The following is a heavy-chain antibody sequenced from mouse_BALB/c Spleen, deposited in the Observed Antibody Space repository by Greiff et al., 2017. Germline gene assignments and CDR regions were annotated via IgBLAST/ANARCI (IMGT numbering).Heavy chain of an antibody. V-gene: IGHV14-3*02. CDR3: ARLAWFAY. Sequence: EVQLQQPGAELVKPGASVKLSCKASGYTFTSYWMHWVKQRPGQGLEWIGRIDPANGNTKYDPKFQGKATITADTSSNTAYLQLSSLTSEDTAVYYCARLAWFAYWGQGTLVTVSA. CDR1: GYTFTSYW. J-gene: IGHJ3*01. CDR2: IDPANGNT.